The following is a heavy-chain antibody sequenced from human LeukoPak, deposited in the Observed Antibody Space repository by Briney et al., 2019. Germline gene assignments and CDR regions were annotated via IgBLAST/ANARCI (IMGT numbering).Heavy chain of an antibody. CDR2: IKEDGSEK. CDR1: GFTFSIYW. CDR3: ARTTYGDY. Sequence: GGSLRLSCAASGFTFSIYWMTWVRQTPSKGLQWVAAIKEDGSEKYYVGSVKGRFTISRDNAKNSLYLQMSNLRAEDTAVYFCARTTYGDYWGQGTLVTVSA. V-gene: IGHV3-7*02. D-gene: IGHD1-1*01. J-gene: IGHJ4*02.